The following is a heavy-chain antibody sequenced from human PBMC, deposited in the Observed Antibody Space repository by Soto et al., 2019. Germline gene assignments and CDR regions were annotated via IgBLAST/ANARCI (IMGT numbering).Heavy chain of an antibody. J-gene: IGHJ6*02. CDR2: IDPSDSYT. V-gene: IGHV5-10-1*01. D-gene: IGHD3-22*01. Sequence: PGESLKISCKGSGYSFTSYWISWVRQMPGKGLEWMGRIDPSDSYTNYSPSFQGHVTISADKSISTAYLQWSSLKASDTAMYYCARIYYYDSSGYSRDYYGMDVWGQGTTVTVSS. CDR1: GYSFTSYW. CDR3: ARIYYYDSSGYSRDYYGMDV.